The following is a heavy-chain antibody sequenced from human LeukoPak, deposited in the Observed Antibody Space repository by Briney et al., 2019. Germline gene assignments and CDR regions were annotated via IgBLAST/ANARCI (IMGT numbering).Heavy chain of an antibody. Sequence: EGSLRLSCAASGFTFSSYSMNWVRQAPGKGLEWVSSISSSSSYIYYADSVKGRFTISRDNAKNSLYLQMNSLRAEDTAVYYFASTNEILGYCSNNSRAFDYWGQETLVAVSS. CDR3: ASTNEILGYCSNNSRAFDY. J-gene: IGHJ4*02. CDR2: ISSSSSYI. V-gene: IGHV3-21*01. CDR1: GFTFSSYS. D-gene: IGHD2-2*01.